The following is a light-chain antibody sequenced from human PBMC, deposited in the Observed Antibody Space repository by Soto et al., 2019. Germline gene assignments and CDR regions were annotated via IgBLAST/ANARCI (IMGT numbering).Light chain of an antibody. J-gene: IGKJ3*01. CDR2: YAS. V-gene: IGKV3-15*01. CDR1: ESVHRN. Sequence: EMVMTQSPATLSVSPGERVTLSSRASESVHRNLAWYQPKPGQGPSLLIYYASTRATGVPDRFTGSGSGTEFTLTIRSLQSEDFGVYHCQLCSNWPPTFGPGTKVEIK. CDR3: QLCSNWPPT.